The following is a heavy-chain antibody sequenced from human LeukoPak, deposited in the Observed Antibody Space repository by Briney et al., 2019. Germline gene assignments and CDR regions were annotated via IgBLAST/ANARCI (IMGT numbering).Heavy chain of an antibody. D-gene: IGHD6-13*01. V-gene: IGHV1-69*02. Sequence: SVKVSCKASGGTFSSYTISWVRQAPGQGLEWMGRIIPILGIANYAQKSQGRVTITADKSTSTAYMELSSLRSEDTAVYYCARAPIAAAYNWFDPWGQGTLVTVSS. CDR1: GGTFSSYT. J-gene: IGHJ5*02. CDR3: ARAPIAAAYNWFDP. CDR2: IIPILGIA.